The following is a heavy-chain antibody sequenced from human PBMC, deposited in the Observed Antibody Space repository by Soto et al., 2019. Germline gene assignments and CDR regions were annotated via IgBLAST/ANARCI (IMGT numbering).Heavy chain of an antibody. CDR2: IYHGGST. CDR1: GGSVSSANW. V-gene: IGHV4-4*02. CDR3: ARLSFSYGVDV. J-gene: IGHJ6*02. Sequence: SETLSLTCAVSGGSVSSANWWTWVRQPPGKGLEWIGEIYHGGSTSYNPSLKSRVTLSLDKFKNHFSLNLTSVAAADTAVYYCARLSFSYGVDVWGQGTTVTVSS.